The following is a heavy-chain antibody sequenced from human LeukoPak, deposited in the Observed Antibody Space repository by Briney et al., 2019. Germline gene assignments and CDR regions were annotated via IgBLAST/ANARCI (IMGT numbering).Heavy chain of an antibody. CDR2: IYYSGST. Sequence: ASETLSLTCTVSGGSISSGGYYWSWIRQHPGKGLEWIGSIYYSGSTNYNPSLKSRVTISLDTSKNQFSLKLTSVTAADTAVYYCARGYDYDSSGYSTGYLNWFDPWGQGTLVTVCS. V-gene: IGHV4-61*08. D-gene: IGHD3-22*01. CDR1: GGSISSGGYY. CDR3: ARGYDYDSSGYSTGYLNWFDP. J-gene: IGHJ5*02.